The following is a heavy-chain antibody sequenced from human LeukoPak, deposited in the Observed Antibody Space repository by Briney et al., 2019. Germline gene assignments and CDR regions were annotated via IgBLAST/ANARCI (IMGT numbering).Heavy chain of an antibody. CDR2: INPNSGGT. J-gene: IGHJ6*03. Sequence: ASVKVSCKASGYTFTGYYMHWVRQAPGQGLEWMGWINPNSGGTNYAQKFQGRVTMTRDTSITTAYMELNRLTSDDTAVYYCARAQKYDYYYYYMDVWAKGNTVTISS. CDR3: ARAQKYDYYYYYMDV. CDR1: GYTFTGYY. V-gene: IGHV1-2*02.